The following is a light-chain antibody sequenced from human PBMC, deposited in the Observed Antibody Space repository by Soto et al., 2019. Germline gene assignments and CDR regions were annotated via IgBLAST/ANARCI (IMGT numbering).Light chain of an antibody. Sequence: QSVLTQPPSASGTPGQRVTISCSGSSSNIGSNTVNWYQQLPGTAPKLLIYSNNQRPSRVPDRFSGSKSGTSASLAISGLQSEDEADYYCAAWGDSLNVVFGGGTKLTVL. V-gene: IGLV1-44*01. J-gene: IGLJ2*01. CDR1: SSNIGSNT. CDR2: SNN. CDR3: AAWGDSLNVV.